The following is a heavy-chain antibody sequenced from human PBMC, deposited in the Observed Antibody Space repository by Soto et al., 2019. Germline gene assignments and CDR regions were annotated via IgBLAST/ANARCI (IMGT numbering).Heavy chain of an antibody. CDR1: GFTFSSYA. J-gene: IGHJ4*02. Sequence: PGGSLRLSCAASGFTFSSYAMHWVRQAPGKGLERVEVISYDGSNKYYAESVKGRFTISRDNSKNTLYLQMNSLRAEDTAVYYCARATQSKYYYDSSGYPGGGYWGQGTLVTVSS. CDR2: ISYDGSNK. CDR3: ARATQSKYYYDSSGYPGGGY. V-gene: IGHV3-30*01. D-gene: IGHD3-22*01.